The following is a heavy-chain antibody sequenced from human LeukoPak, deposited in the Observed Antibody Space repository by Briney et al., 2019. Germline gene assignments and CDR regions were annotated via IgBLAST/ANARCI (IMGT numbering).Heavy chain of an antibody. V-gene: IGHV4-38-2*02. J-gene: IGHJ4*02. CDR2: IYHSGST. CDR1: GYSISSGYY. D-gene: IGHD3-3*01. CDR3: ARGYYDFWSGYLYYFDS. Sequence: SETLSLTCTVSGYSISSGYYWGWIRQPPGKGLEWIGSIYHSGSTYYSPSLKSRVTISVATSKNQFSLKLSSVTAADTAVYYCARGYYDFWSGYLYYFDSWGQGTLVTVSS.